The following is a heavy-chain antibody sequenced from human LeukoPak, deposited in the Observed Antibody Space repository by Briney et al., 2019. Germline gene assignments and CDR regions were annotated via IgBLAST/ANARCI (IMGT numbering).Heavy chain of an antibody. CDR2: ISAYNGNT. CDR3: ARVLPYSSGWYFNYYYYMDV. J-gene: IGHJ6*03. CDR1: GYTFTSYG. V-gene: IGHV1-18*01. D-gene: IGHD6-19*01. Sequence: ASVKVSCKASGYTFTSYGISWVRQAPGQGLEWMGWISAYNGNTNYAQKLQGRVTMTRNTSISTAYMELSSLRSEDTAVYYCARVLPYSSGWYFNYYYYMDVWGKGTTVTISS.